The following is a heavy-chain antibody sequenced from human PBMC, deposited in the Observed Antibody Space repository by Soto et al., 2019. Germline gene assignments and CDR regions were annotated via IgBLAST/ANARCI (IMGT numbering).Heavy chain of an antibody. CDR1: GFTFGDYA. Sequence: GGSLRLSCTASGFTFGDYAMSWFRQAPGKGLEWVGFIRSKAYGGTTEYAASVKGRFTISRDDSKSIAYLQMNSLKTEDTAVYYCTSTGIAAAGTGGDYYYGMDVWGQGTTVTVSS. CDR3: TSTGIAAAGTGGDYYYGMDV. J-gene: IGHJ6*02. D-gene: IGHD6-13*01. CDR2: IRSKAYGGTT. V-gene: IGHV3-49*03.